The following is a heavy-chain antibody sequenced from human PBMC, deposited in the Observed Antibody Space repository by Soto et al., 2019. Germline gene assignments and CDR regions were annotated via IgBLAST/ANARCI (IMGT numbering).Heavy chain of an antibody. J-gene: IGHJ1*01. CDR1: GGCISGSDYY. CDR3: DSKGYRI. D-gene: IGHD3-16*02. V-gene: IGHV4-39*01. CDR2: IYHTGET. Sequence: SETLSLTCSVSGGCISGSDYYWGWIRQSPGKGLEWIGSIYHTGETYYKSSLKSRISISVDTSKNQFYLQLRSLTAADTAVYYCDSKGYRIGVQGPQVTVS.